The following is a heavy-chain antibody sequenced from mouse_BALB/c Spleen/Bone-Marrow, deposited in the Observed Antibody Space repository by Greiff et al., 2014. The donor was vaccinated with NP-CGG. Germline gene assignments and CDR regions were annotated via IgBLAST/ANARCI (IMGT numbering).Heavy chain of an antibody. J-gene: IGHJ3*01. CDR3: ARGRDYDVFAY. CDR1: GYTFTSYW. D-gene: IGHD2-4*01. CDR2: IDPYDSET. Sequence: VQRVESGAELVRPGASVKLSCKASGYTFTSYWVNWVKQRPEQGLAWIGRIDPYDSETHYNQKFKDKAILTVDKSSSTAYMQLSSLTSEDSAVYYCARGRDYDVFAYWGQGTLVTVSA. V-gene: IGHV1-52*01.